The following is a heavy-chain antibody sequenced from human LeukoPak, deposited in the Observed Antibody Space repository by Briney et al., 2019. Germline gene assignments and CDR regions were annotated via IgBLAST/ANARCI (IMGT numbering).Heavy chain of an antibody. CDR3: AKGPAAGLTSYFDY. D-gene: IGHD6-13*01. V-gene: IGHV3-30*18. Sequence: GGSLRLSCAASGFTFSSYGMHWVRQAPVKGLEWVAVISYDGSNKYYADSVKGRFTISRDNSKNTLYLQMNSLRAEDTAVYYCAKGPAAGLTSYFDYWGQGTLVTVSS. CDR1: GFTFSSYG. J-gene: IGHJ4*02. CDR2: ISYDGSNK.